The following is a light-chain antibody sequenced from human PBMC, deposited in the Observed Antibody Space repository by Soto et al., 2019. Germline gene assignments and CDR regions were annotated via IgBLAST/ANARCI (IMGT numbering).Light chain of an antibody. J-gene: IGLJ2*01. CDR3: GADHGSGSNFVVV. Sequence: QSVLTQPPSASASLGASVTLTCTLSSGYSNYKVDWYQQRPGKGPRFVMRVGTGGIVGSKGDGIPDRFSVLGSGLNRYLAIKNIQEEDASYYHCGADHGSGSNFVVVFGGGTKLTVL. V-gene: IGLV9-49*01. CDR2: VGTGGIVG. CDR1: SGYSNYK.